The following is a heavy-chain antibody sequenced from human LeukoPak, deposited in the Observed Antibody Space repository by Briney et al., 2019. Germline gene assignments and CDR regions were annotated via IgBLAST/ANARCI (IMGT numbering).Heavy chain of an antibody. Sequence: SETLSLTCSVSGYSISSGYYWGWIRQPPGRGLEWIGTIYHSGSTYYNPSLKSRVTISVDTSKNQFSLKLSSVTAADTAVYYCARVRSGSGWYFDGYWGQGTLVTVSS. V-gene: IGHV4-38-2*02. D-gene: IGHD6-19*01. CDR2: IYHSGST. CDR3: ARVRSGSGWYFDGY. J-gene: IGHJ4*02. CDR1: GYSISSGYY.